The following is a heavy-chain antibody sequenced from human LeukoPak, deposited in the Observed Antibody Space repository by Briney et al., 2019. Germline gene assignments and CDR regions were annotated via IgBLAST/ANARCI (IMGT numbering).Heavy chain of an antibody. CDR3: ARSGRGYYDSSGYYTALDY. J-gene: IGHJ4*02. Sequence: SETLSLTCTVSGGSISSYYWSWIRQPAGKGLEWIGRIYTSGSTNYNPSLKSRVTMSVDTSKNQLSLKLSSVTAADTAVYYCARSGRGYYDSSGYYTALDYWGREPWSPSPQ. CDR1: GGSISSYY. CDR2: IYTSGST. D-gene: IGHD3-22*01. V-gene: IGHV4-4*07.